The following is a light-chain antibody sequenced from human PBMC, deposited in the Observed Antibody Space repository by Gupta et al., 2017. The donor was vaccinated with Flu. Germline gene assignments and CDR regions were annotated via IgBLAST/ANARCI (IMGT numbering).Light chain of an antibody. CDR3: QVWHISSDHLRV. J-gene: IGLJ3*02. CDR2: ADS. Sequence: SYVLTQPPSVSVAPGQTARLTCAGDNIGSKSVHWYQQKPGQAPALVVYADSDRPSGIPERFSGSNSGNTATLTVSKVEAGDEAVYFCQVWHISSDHLRVFGGGTKLTVL. V-gene: IGLV3-21*02. CDR1: NIGSKS.